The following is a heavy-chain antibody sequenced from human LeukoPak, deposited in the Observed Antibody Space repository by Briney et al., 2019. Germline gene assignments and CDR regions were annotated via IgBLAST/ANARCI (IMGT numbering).Heavy chain of an antibody. J-gene: IGHJ4*02. CDR1: GLTFSSYG. CDR3: AKSAVGATLGDY. Sequence: GGSLRLSCAASGLTFSSYGMHWVRQAPGKGLEWVAFIRYDGSNKYYADSVKGRFTISRDNSRDTLYLQMISLRAEDTAVYYCAKSAVGATLGDYWGQGTPVTVSS. CDR2: IRYDGSNK. V-gene: IGHV3-30*02. D-gene: IGHD1-26*01.